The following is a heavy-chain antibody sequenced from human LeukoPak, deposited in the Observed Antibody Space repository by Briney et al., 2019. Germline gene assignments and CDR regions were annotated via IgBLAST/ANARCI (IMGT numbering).Heavy chain of an antibody. D-gene: IGHD3-9*01. V-gene: IGHV3-23*01. CDR1: GFIFSNYA. CDR2: ISGRSGST. CDR3: AKWGDYDVLTGYYVSDF. Sequence: PGGSLRLSCAASGFIFSNYAMYWVRQAPGEGLEWVSAISGRSGSTYYADSVKGRFTISRDSSKNTLYLQMNSLRADDTAVYYCAKWGDYDVLTGYYVSDFWGQGTLVTVSS. J-gene: IGHJ4*02.